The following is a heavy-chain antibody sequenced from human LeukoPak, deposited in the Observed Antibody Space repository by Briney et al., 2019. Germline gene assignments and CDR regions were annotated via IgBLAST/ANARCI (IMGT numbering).Heavy chain of an antibody. J-gene: IGHJ4*02. CDR2: IKQDGSEK. D-gene: IGHD3-3*01. Sequence: GGSLRLSCAASGFTFSSYWMSWVRQAPGKGLEWVANIKQDGSEKYYVDSVKGRFTISRDNAKNSLYLQMNSLRAEDTAVYYCARRHDFWSGYYLTRMYYFDYWGQGTLVTVSS. CDR1: GFTFSSYW. CDR3: ARRHDFWSGYYLTRMYYFDY. V-gene: IGHV3-7*01.